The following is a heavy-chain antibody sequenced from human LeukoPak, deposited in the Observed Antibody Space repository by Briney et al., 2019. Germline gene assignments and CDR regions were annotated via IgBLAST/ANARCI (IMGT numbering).Heavy chain of an antibody. CDR3: ARDGRLLGGEFDY. D-gene: IGHD3-10*01. J-gene: IGHJ4*02. CDR2: IIPIFGTA. Sequence: ASVKVSCKASGGTVSSYAISWVRQAPGQGLEWMGGIIPIFGTANYAQKFQGRVTITADESTSTAYMELSSLRSEDTAVYYCARDGRLLGGEFDYWGQGTLVTVSS. V-gene: IGHV1-69*13. CDR1: GGTVSSYA.